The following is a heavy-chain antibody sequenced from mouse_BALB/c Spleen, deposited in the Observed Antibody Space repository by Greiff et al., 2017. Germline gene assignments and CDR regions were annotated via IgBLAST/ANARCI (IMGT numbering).Heavy chain of an antibody. V-gene: IGHV5-4*02. J-gene: IGHJ3*01. Sequence: EVKLEESGGGLVKPGGSLKLSCAASGFTFSDYYMYWVRQTPEKRLEWVATISDGGSYTYYPDSVKGRFTISRDNAKNNLYLQMSSLKSEDTAMYYCAREGFAAAYWGQGTLVTVSA. CDR3: AREGFAAAY. CDR1: GFTFSDYY. CDR2: ISDGGSYT.